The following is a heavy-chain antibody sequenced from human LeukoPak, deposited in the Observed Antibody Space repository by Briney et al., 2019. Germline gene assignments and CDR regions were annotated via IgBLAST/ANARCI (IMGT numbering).Heavy chain of an antibody. CDR1: GGSINSGGSY. CDR3: ARENRWSYYGAFDI. Sequence: SETLSLTCTVSGGSINSGGSYWSWIRQHPGKGLEWIGYIYYSGSTFYNPSLKSRVTISADTSKNQFSLKLSSVTAADTAVYYGARENRWSYYGAFDIWGQGTILTVSS. V-gene: IGHV4-31*03. J-gene: IGHJ3*02. D-gene: IGHD1-26*01. CDR2: IYYSGST.